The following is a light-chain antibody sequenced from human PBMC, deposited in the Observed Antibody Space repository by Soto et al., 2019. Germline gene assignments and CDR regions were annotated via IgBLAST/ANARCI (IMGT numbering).Light chain of an antibody. Sequence: QSALTRPASVSGSPGQSITIPCTGTSSDVGGYNYVSWYQQHPGKAPKLMIYDVSNRPSGVSNRFSGSKSGNTASLTISGLQAEDEADYYCSSYTSSSTYVVFGGGTKLTVL. CDR1: SSDVGGYNY. CDR2: DVS. CDR3: SSYTSSSTYVV. J-gene: IGLJ2*01. V-gene: IGLV2-14*01.